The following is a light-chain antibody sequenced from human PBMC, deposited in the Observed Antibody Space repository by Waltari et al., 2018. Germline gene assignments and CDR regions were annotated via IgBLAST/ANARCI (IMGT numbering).Light chain of an antibody. CDR1: SSDVGGYNY. Sequence: QSALTQPPSASGSPGQSVTISCTGTSSDVGGYNYVSWYQQNPGKAPKLIIYEVSKRPAGVPDRFSGSKSGTTASLTVSGLQAEDEADYYCSSYAGSNNLVFGGGTKLTVL. V-gene: IGLV2-8*01. J-gene: IGLJ2*01. CDR2: EVS. CDR3: SSYAGSNNLV.